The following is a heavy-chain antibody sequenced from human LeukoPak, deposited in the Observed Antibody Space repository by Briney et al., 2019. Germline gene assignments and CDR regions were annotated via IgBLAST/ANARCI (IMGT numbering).Heavy chain of an antibody. J-gene: IGHJ1*01. CDR3: ARGTRTTELLWFGEPEYFQH. Sequence: GGSLRLSCAASGFTFSSYSMNWVRQAPGKGLEWVSSISSSSSYIYYADSVKGRFTISRDNAKNSLYLQMNSLRAEDTAVYYCARGTRTTELLWFGEPEYFQHWGQGTLVTVSS. V-gene: IGHV3-21*01. D-gene: IGHD3-10*01. CDR2: ISSSSSYI. CDR1: GFTFSSYS.